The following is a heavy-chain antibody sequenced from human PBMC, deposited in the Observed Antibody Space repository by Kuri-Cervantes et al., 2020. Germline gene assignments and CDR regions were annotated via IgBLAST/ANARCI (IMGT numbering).Heavy chain of an antibody. J-gene: IGHJ5*02. D-gene: IGHD2-15*01. CDR3: ARDGRCSGGSCYSP. CDR1: GGSISSYY. CDR2: INHSGST. Sequence: SETLSLTCTVSGGSISSYYWSWIRQPPGKGLEWIGEINHSGSTNYNPSLKSRVTISVDTSKNQFSLKLSPVTAADTAVYYCARDGRCSGGSCYSPWGQGTLVTVSS. V-gene: IGHV4-34*01.